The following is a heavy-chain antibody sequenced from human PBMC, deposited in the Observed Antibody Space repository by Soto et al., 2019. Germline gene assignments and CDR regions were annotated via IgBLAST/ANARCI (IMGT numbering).Heavy chain of an antibody. D-gene: IGHD5-12*01. CDR2: IYYSGST. Sequence: PSDTLSITCNVSSGSISSYYGSWILKAPGKGLELIGYIYYSGSTNYNPSLKSRVTISVDTSKNQFSLKLSSVTAADTAVYYCARVREMGGYDYYAYCGQGTLVTVSS. V-gene: IGHV4-59*07. CDR3: ARVREMGGYDYYAY. CDR1: SGSISSYY. J-gene: IGHJ4*02.